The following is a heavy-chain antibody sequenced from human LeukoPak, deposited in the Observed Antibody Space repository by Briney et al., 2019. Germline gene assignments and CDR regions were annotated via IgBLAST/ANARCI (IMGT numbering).Heavy chain of an antibody. CDR3: ARRDFYSSAFGYFDY. CDR2: IIPIFGTA. CDR1: GGTFSSYA. V-gene: IGHV1-69*06. J-gene: IGHJ4*02. D-gene: IGHD3-22*01. Sequence: EASVKVSCKASGGTFSSYAISWVRQAPGQGLEWMGGIIPIFGTANYAQKFQGRVTITADKSTSTAYMELSSLRSEDTAVYYCARRDFYSSAFGYFDYWGQGTLVTVSS.